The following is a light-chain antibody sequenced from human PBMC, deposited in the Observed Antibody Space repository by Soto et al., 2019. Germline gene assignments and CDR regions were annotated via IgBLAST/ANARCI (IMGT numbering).Light chain of an antibody. V-gene: IGKV1-5*01. CDR1: QSISSW. J-gene: IGKJ5*01. CDR3: QQYNSYSFIT. Sequence: DIQMTQSPSTLYASVGDRVTITCRASQSISSWLAWYQQKPGKAPKLLIYDASSLESGVPSRFSGSGSGTEFTLTISSLQPDDFATYYCQQYNSYSFITFGQGTRLEIK. CDR2: DAS.